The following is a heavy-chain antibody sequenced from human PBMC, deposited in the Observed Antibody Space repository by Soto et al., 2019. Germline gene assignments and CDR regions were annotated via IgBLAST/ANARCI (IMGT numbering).Heavy chain of an antibody. D-gene: IGHD2-2*01. V-gene: IGHV4-4*02. CDR2: IYHTGTT. J-gene: IGHJ5*02. Sequence: PSETLSLTCAVSGDSISSSFWWSWLRQSPGKGMEWIGEIYHTGTTNYNPSLDSRVTISADKSKNQLSLTLTFVTVADTAVYYCGTFGDYCLASSCYVCDPWGQGILVNVSS. CDR1: GDSISSSFW. CDR3: GTFGDYCLASSCYVCDP.